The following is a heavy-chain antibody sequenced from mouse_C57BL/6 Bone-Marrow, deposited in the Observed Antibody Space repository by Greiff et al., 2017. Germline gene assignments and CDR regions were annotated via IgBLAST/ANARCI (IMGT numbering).Heavy chain of an antibody. D-gene: IGHD1-1*01. J-gene: IGHJ1*03. Sequence: QVQLQQPGAELVRPGSSVKLSCKASGYTFTSYWMHWVKQRPIQGLEWIGNIDPSDSETHYNQKFKDKATLTVDKSSSTAYMQLSSLTSDDSAVYYCARDRDYGSSYWYFDVWGTGTTVTVSS. CDR2: IDPSDSET. CDR1: GYTFTSYW. CDR3: ARDRDYGSSYWYFDV. V-gene: IGHV1-52*01.